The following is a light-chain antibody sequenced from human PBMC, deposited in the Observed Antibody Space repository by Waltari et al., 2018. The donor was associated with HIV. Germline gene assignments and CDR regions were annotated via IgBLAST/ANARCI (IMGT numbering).Light chain of an antibody. Sequence: DLQMTQSPSSLSASIGDRVTITCRASQGVSKYLAWYQQKPGKPPKLLIYAASTLQSGVPSRFSGSGSGTDFTLSISSLQPEDVATYYCQKYNSVPLTFGGGTKVEI. CDR2: AAS. J-gene: IGKJ4*01. CDR1: QGVSKY. CDR3: QKYNSVPLT. V-gene: IGKV1-27*01.